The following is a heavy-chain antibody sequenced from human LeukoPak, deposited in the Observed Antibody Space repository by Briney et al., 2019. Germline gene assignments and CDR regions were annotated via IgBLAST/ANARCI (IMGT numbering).Heavy chain of an antibody. J-gene: IGHJ3*02. CDR3: ARDVSYSSYAFDI. D-gene: IGHD6-6*01. CDR2: ISSSSSYI. Sequence: GGSLRLSCAGSGFTFNTYNMNWVRQAPGKGLEWVSSISSSSSYIYYADSVKGRFTISRDNAKNSLYLQMNSLRAEDTALYYCARDVSYSSYAFDIWGQGTMVTVSS. CDR1: GFTFNTYN. V-gene: IGHV3-21*04.